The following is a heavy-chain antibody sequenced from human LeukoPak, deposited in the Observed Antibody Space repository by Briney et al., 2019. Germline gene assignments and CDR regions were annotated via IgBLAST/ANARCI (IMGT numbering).Heavy chain of an antibody. CDR2: IYHNGTT. J-gene: IGHJ5*02. CDR3: ARGFGLRFLEWLVLNWFDP. V-gene: IGHV4-31*03. CDR1: GGSISSGNFY. Sequence: SETLSLTCTVSGGSISSGNFYWSWVRQFPGKGLEWIGNIYHNGTTHFNPSLKSRLTISVDTSKNQFSPKLTSVTAADTAAYYCARGFGLRFLEWLVLNWFDPWGQGTLVTVSS. D-gene: IGHD3-3*01.